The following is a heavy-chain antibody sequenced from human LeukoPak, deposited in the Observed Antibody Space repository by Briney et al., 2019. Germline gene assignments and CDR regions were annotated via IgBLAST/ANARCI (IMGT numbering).Heavy chain of an antibody. CDR1: GDSISRYF. CDR3: ARGGVLKSVDY. J-gene: IGHJ4*02. Sequence: SETLSLTCPVSGDSISRYFWNWIRQPPGKGLEWIGYIYDIGSTTYNPSLKSRVTISVDTSKNQFSLKLSSVTAADTAVYYCARGGVLKSVDYWGQGTLVTVSS. D-gene: IGHD3-16*01. V-gene: IGHV4-59*01. CDR2: IYDIGST.